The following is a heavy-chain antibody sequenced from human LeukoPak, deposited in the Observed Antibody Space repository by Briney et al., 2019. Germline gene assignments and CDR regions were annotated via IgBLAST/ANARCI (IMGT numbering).Heavy chain of an antibody. Sequence: RGGSLRLSCAASGFTVSSIYMTWVRQAPGKGLEWVSVIYTGGTYYADSVKGRFTISRDDSKNTLHLQMKSLRAEDTAVYYCVSSPVLRYSAYWGQGTLVSVSS. CDR1: GFTVSSIY. J-gene: IGHJ4*02. V-gene: IGHV3-66*01. D-gene: IGHD3-9*01. CDR3: VSSPVLRYSAY. CDR2: IYTGGT.